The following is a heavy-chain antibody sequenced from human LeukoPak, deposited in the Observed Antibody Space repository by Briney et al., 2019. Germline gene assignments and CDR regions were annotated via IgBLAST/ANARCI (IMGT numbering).Heavy chain of an antibody. CDR3: ARDFVGGSGGYLDY. J-gene: IGHJ4*02. CDR1: GFTFSSYS. CDR2: ISSSGSTI. Sequence: GGSLRLSCAASGFTFSSYSMNWVRQAPGKGLEWVSYISSSGSTIYYGDSVQGRFTISRDNARNSLYLQMNSLRAEDTSVYYCARDFVGGSGGYLDYWGQGTLVTVSS. V-gene: IGHV3-48*04. D-gene: IGHD3-10*01.